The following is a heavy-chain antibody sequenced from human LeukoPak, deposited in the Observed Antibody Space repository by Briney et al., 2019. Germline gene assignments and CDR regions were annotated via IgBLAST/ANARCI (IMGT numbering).Heavy chain of an antibody. CDR2: INAGNGST. J-gene: IGHJ1*01. D-gene: IGHD3-10*01. V-gene: IGHV1-3*01. Sequence: GSVKVSCKASGYTFTSYAMHWVRQAPGQRLEWMGWINAGNGSTKYSQKFQGRVTITRDTSASTAYMELSSLRSEDTAVYYCAGSNYFQHWGQGTLVTVSS. CDR1: GYTFTSYA. CDR3: AGSNYFQH.